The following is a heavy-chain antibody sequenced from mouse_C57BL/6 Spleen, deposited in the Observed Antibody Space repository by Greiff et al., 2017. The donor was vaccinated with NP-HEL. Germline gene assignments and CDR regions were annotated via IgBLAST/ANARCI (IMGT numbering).Heavy chain of an antibody. J-gene: IGHJ2*01. CDR2: IDPSDSYT. D-gene: IGHD2-1*01. CDR3: AIGMDGNYFDY. Sequence: VQLQQPGAELVRPGTSVKLSCKASGYTFTSYWMHWVKQRPGQGLEWIRVIDPSDSYTNYNQKFKGKATLTVDTSSSTAYMQLSSLTSEDSAVYYCAIGMDGNYFDYWGQGTTLTVSS. CDR1: GYTFTSYW. V-gene: IGHV1-59*01.